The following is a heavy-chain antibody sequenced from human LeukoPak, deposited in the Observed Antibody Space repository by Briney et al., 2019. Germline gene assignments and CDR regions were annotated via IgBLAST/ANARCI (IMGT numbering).Heavy chain of an antibody. V-gene: IGHV4-59*08. J-gene: IGHJ4*02. D-gene: IGHD3-10*01. CDR2: IYYSGST. CDR3: ARLLSWFGELSHFDY. Sequence: PSETLSLTCTVSGGSISSYYWSWIRQPPGKGLEWIGYIYYSGSTNYNPSLKSRVTISVDTSKNQFSLKLSSVTAADTAVYYCARLLSWFGELSHFDYWGQGTLVTVSS. CDR1: GGSISSYY.